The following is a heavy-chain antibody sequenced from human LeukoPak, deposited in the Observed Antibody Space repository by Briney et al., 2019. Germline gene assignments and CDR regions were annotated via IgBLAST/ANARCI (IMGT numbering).Heavy chain of an antibody. Sequence: PGGSLRLSCAASGFTFSSYAMHWVRQAPGKGLDWVAVISHDGSNKYYADSVKGRFTISRDNSKNTLYLQMNSLRAEDTAVYYCARALWGDWSGYYDTTFDYWGQGSLVTVSS. CDR2: ISHDGSNK. D-gene: IGHD3-3*01. J-gene: IGHJ4*02. V-gene: IGHV3-30-3*01. CDR3: ARALWGDWSGYYDTTFDY. CDR1: GFTFSSYA.